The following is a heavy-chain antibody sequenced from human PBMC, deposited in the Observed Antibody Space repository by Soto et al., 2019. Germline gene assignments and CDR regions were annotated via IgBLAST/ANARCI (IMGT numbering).Heavy chain of an antibody. V-gene: IGHV3-74*01. CDR2: IKSDGSNI. J-gene: IGHJ4*02. CDR1: GFTFSSYW. D-gene: IGHD3-10*01. CDR3: ARGGFSGSGSFIQGDY. Sequence: EVQLVESGGGLVQPGGSLRLSCAASGFTFSSYWMHWVRQAPGKGLVWVSRIKSDGSNINYADSVKVRFTISRDNPKNTLDLQMNSLRAEETAMYYCARGGFSGSGSFIQGDYWCQGTLVTVSS.